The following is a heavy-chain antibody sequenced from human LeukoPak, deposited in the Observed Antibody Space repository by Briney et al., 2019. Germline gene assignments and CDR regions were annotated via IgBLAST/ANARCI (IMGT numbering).Heavy chain of an antibody. CDR2: ITTSSSYI. CDR3: ASDIVVVTAVREYVMDV. Sequence: GGSLRLSCAASGFSFGSYGMNWVRQAPGKGLEWVSSITTSSSYIYYADSVKGRFTVSRANAKNSLYLQMNSLRAEDTAVYYCASDIVVVTAVREYVMDVWGQGTTVTVSS. D-gene: IGHD2-2*01. J-gene: IGHJ6*02. V-gene: IGHV3-21*01. CDR1: GFSFGSYG.